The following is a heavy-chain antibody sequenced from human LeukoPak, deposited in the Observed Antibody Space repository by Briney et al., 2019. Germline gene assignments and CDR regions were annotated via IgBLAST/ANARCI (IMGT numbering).Heavy chain of an antibody. V-gene: IGHV4-61*02. CDR1: GGSINTRRIY. J-gene: IGHJ6*03. Sequence: SETLSLTCTLCGGSINTRRIYWRCIRQPAGKGLEWIGRVYSSGTTTYNPSLRSRVAISLDTSKDQFSLNLTSVTAADTAVYYCPRSLLRGLTSYSYYMYVCGKGTTVTVSS. D-gene: IGHD3-10*01. CDR3: PRSLLRGLTSYSYYMYV. CDR2: VYSSGTT.